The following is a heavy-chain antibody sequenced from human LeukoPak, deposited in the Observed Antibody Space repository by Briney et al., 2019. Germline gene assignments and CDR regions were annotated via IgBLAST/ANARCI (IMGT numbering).Heavy chain of an antibody. CDR2: ITSSSSTV. CDR1: GFTFSTYS. Sequence: GSLRLSCAASGFTFSTYSMNWVRQAPGKGLEWVSYITSSSSTVFYADSVKGRFTISRDNAKNSLYLQMNSLRAEDTAVHYCARDGIAVADTAFDIWGQGTMVTVSS. V-gene: IGHV3-48*01. CDR3: ARDGIAVADTAFDI. J-gene: IGHJ3*02. D-gene: IGHD6-19*01.